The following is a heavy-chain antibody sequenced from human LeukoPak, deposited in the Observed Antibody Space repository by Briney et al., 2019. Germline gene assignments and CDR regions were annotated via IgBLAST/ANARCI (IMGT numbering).Heavy chain of an antibody. CDR2: ISSGGNT. J-gene: IGHJ5*02. V-gene: IGHV3-53*01. CDR1: GFIVSSNY. Sequence: GGSLRLSCAASGFIVSSNYMSWVRQAPGKGLEWDSVISSGGNTYYADSVKGRFTISRDISKNTLDLQINSLRAGAMAGYYCAKNGSPRIVVVTAIYTWFDPWGQGTLVTVSS. CDR3: AKNGSPRIVVVTAIYTWFDP. D-gene: IGHD2-21*02.